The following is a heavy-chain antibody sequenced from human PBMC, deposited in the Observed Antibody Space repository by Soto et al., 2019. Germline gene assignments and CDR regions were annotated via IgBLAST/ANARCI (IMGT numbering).Heavy chain of an antibody. CDR1: GYTFTSYY. CDR3: ARDAGYCSSTSCYTEYFDY. D-gene: IGHD2-2*02. J-gene: IGHJ4*02. CDR2: INPSGGST. Sequence: GASVKVSCKASGYTFTSYYMHWVRQAPGQGLEWMGIINPSGGSTSYAQKFQGRVTMTRDTSTSTVYMELSSLRSEDTAMYYCARDAGYCSSTSCYTEYFDYWGQGTLVTVS. V-gene: IGHV1-46*01.